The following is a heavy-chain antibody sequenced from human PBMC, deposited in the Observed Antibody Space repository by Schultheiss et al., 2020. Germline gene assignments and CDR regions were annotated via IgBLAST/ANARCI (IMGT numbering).Heavy chain of an antibody. D-gene: IGHD3-22*01. V-gene: IGHV1-2*04. CDR1: GYTFTGYY. J-gene: IGHJ5*02. CDR3: AKGPPITMIVVVIHWFDP. CDR2: INPNSGGT. Sequence: ASVKVSCKASGYTFTGYYMHWVRQAPGQGLEWMGWINPNSGGTNYAQKFQGWVTMTRDTSINTAYVELNSLRSDDTAVYYCAKGPPITMIVVVIHWFDPWGQGTLVNVSS.